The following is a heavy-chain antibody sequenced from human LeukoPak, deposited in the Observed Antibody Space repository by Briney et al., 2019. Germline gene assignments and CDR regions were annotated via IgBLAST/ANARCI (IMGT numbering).Heavy chain of an antibody. V-gene: IGHV3-48*04. Sequence: GGSLRLSCAASGFTFSSYSMNWVRQAPGKGLEWVSYISSSSSTIYYADSVKGRFTISRDNAKNSLYLQMNSLRAEDTAVYYCARDFSSGWYGFDYWGQGTLVTVSS. CDR1: GFTFSSYS. D-gene: IGHD6-19*01. CDR3: ARDFSSGWYGFDY. J-gene: IGHJ4*02. CDR2: ISSSSSTI.